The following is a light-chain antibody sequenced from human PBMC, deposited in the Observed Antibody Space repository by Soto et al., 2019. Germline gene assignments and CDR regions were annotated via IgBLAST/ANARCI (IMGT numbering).Light chain of an antibody. CDR1: SPNIGAGHD. J-gene: IGLJ1*01. Sequence: QSVLTQPPSVSGAPGQSVTISCTGSSPNIGAGHDVHWYQQFPGTAPKVLIYGDSNRPSGVPDRFSGSKSGTSASLAITGLQAEDEADYYCQSYDNSLSGSNVFGTGTKLTVL. CDR2: GDS. V-gene: IGLV1-40*01. CDR3: QSYDNSLSGSNV.